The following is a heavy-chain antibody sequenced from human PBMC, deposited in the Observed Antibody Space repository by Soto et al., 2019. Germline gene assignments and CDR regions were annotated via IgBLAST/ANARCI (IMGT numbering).Heavy chain of an antibody. CDR2: IVVGSGNT. J-gene: IGHJ4*02. CDR1: GFTFTSSA. V-gene: IGHV1-58*01. Sequence: SVKVSSKASGFTFTSSAVQWVRQARGQRLEWIGWIVVGSGNTNYAQKFQERVTITSDMSTSTAYMELSILRSDATAVYYCAADSSSTPNILFDYWGQGTLVTVSS. CDR3: AADSSSTPNILFDY. D-gene: IGHD2-2*01.